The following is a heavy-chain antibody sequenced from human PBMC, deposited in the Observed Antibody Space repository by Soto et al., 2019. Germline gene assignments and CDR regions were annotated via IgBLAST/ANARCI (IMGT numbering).Heavy chain of an antibody. D-gene: IGHD1-26*01. CDR3: AKVLSSGSYSGALEY. CDR2: ISASGGST. V-gene: IGHV3-23*01. CDR1: GFSITSFA. J-gene: IGHJ4*02. Sequence: GGSLRLSCVASGFSITSFAMSWVRQARGKGLEWASAISASGGSTYADSVKGRFTISRDNSKNTLYLQMNSLRVEDTAVYYCAKVLSSGSYSGALEYWGQGALVTVSS.